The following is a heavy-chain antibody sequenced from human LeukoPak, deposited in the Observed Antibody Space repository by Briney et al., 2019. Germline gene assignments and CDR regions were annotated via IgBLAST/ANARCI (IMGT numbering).Heavy chain of an antibody. CDR2: IYYSGST. CDR1: GGSISSNTYY. J-gene: IGHJ2*01. Sequence: SETLSLTCTVSGGSISSNTYYWGWIRQPPGKGLEWIGSIYYSGSTYYNPSLKSRVTISVDTSKNQFSLKLSSVTAADTAVYYCARDGDRDGYTFSGSWYFDLWGRGTLVTVSS. D-gene: IGHD5-24*01. V-gene: IGHV4-39*07. CDR3: ARDGDRDGYTFSGSWYFDL.